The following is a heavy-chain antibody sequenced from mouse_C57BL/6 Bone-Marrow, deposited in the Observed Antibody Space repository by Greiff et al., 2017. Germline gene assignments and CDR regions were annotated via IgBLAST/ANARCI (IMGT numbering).Heavy chain of an antibody. Sequence: EVQLQQSGPELVKPGASVKISCKASGYSFTGYYMNWVKQSPEKSLEWIGEINPSTGGTTYNQKFKAKATLTVDKSSSTAYMQRKSLTAEDSAVYYSAILLFLEGYFDVWGTGTTVTVSS. D-gene: IGHD2-10*01. CDR2: INPSTGGT. V-gene: IGHV1-42*01. CDR3: AILLFLEGYFDV. CDR1: GYSFTGYY. J-gene: IGHJ1*03.